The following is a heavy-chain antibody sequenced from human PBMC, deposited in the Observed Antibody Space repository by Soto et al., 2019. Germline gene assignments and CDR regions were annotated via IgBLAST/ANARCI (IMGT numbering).Heavy chain of an antibody. D-gene: IGHD3-22*01. Sequence: GGSLRLSCAPSGFTFSSYAMSWVRQAPGKGLEWVSAISGSGGTTYYADSVKGRFTISRDNSKNALYLQMNSLRAEDTAVYYCAKDPDNPYYDSSAYGPFDYWGQGTLVTVSS. CDR1: GFTFSSYA. CDR3: AKDPDNPYYDSSAYGPFDY. J-gene: IGHJ4*02. V-gene: IGHV3-23*01. CDR2: ISGSGGTT.